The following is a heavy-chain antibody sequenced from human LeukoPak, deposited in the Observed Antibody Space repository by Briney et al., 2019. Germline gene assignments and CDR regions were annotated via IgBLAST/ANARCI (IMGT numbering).Heavy chain of an antibody. CDR2: IQSKTDVGAS. J-gene: IGHJ4*02. CDR1: GFTFSNAW. D-gene: IGHD3-16*01. Sequence: GGSLRLSCAASGFTFSNAWMTWVRQAPGKGLEWVGRIQSKTDVGASDYAAPVKGRFTISRDDSKNTLYLQMDSLKTEDTAVYYCTTLSSRTKNDYWGQGTLVTVSS. CDR3: TTLSSRTKNDY. V-gene: IGHV3-15*01.